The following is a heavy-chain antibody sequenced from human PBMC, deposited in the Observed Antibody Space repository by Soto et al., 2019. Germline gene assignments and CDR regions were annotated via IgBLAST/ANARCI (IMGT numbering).Heavy chain of an antibody. CDR1: GFIVISSY. J-gene: IGHJ3*02. V-gene: IGHV3-53*01. Sequence: LFCADSGFIVISSYMIMNNKAPGKGLEWVSVIYSGGSTYYADSVKGRFTISRDNSKNTLYLQMNSLRAEDTAVYYCARDINHYYDSSGYYPSYALDIWGQGTMVTVSS. CDR2: IYSGGST. D-gene: IGHD3-22*01. CDR3: ARDINHYYDSSGYYPSYALDI.